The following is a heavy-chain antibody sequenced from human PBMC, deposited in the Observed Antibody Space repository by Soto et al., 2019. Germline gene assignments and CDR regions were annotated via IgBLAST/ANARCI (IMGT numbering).Heavy chain of an antibody. V-gene: IGHV4-59*01. CDR1: GGSISNYY. J-gene: IGHJ5*02. Sequence: ASETLSLTCTVSGGSISNYYWSWIRQAPGKGLEWIGYIYYTTNYNPSLKSRVTISADTSKNQISLKLTSVTAADTAVYWCARDPVDGYAFFDSWGQGALVTVSS. CDR3: ARDPVDGYAFFDS. D-gene: IGHD5-12*01. CDR2: IYYTT.